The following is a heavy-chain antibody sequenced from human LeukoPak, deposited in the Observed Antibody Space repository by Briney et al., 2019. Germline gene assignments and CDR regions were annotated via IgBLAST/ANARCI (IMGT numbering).Heavy chain of an antibody. CDR1: GYTFTSYG. CDR2: ISAYNGNT. J-gene: IGHJ6*02. D-gene: IGHD1-26*01. V-gene: IGHV1-18*01. CDR3: ARGFGVGATDYYYGMDV. Sequence: ASVKVSCKASGYTFTSYGISWVRQAPGQGLEWMGWISAYNGNTNYAQKLQGRVTMTTDTSTSTAYMELRSLRSDDTAVYYCARGFGVGATDYYYGMDVWRQGTTVTVSS.